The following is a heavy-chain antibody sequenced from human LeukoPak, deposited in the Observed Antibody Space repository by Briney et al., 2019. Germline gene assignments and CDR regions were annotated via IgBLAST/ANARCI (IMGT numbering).Heavy chain of an antibody. Sequence: GGSLRLSCAASGFTFSSYSMNWVRQAPGKGLEWVSYISSSSSTIYYADSVKGRFTISRDNAKNSLYLQMNSLRAEDTAVYYCATEVDSSGWLNFDYWGQGTLVTVSS. J-gene: IGHJ4*02. CDR1: GFTFSSYS. CDR3: ATEVDSSGWLNFDY. V-gene: IGHV3-48*04. D-gene: IGHD6-19*01. CDR2: ISSSSSTI.